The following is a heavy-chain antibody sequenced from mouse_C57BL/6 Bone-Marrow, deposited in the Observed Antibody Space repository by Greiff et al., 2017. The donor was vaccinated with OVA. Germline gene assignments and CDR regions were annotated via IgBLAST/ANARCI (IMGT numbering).Heavy chain of an antibody. J-gene: IGHJ4*01. CDR2: IYPGNSDT. Sequence: EVQLQQSGTVLARPGASVKMSCKTSGYTFTSYWMHWVKQRPGQGLEWIGVIYPGNSDTSYNQKFKGKAKLTAVTSASTAYMELSSLTNEDSAVYDCTRWGDGYSKDYWGQGPSVSVSA. CDR3: TRWGDGYSKDY. V-gene: IGHV1-5*01. D-gene: IGHD2-3*01. CDR1: GYTFTSYW.